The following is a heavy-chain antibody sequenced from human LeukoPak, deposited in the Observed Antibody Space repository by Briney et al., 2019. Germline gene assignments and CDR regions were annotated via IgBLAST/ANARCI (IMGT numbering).Heavy chain of an antibody. J-gene: IGHJ4*02. Sequence: GGSLRLSCAASGFTFSSYGMHWVRQAPGKGLEWVAVIPYDGSNKYYADSVKGRFTISRDNSKNPLYLQMNSLRAEDTAVYYCAKVGVSDYGDYWGQGTLVTVSS. D-gene: IGHD4-17*01. V-gene: IGHV3-30*18. CDR3: AKVGVSDYGDY. CDR2: IPYDGSNK. CDR1: GFTFSSYG.